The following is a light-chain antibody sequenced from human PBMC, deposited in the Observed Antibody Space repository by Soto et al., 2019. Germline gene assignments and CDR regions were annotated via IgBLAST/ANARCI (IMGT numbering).Light chain of an antibody. Sequence: QSVLTRPASVSGSPGQSITISCTGTNSDVGGYNYVSWYQHHPGKAPKLIIYDVTNRPSGVSNPFSGSKSGNTASLTISGLQPEDEADYYCSSYTTSNTRQIVFGTGTKVTVL. CDR2: DVT. V-gene: IGLV2-14*03. CDR1: NSDVGGYNY. J-gene: IGLJ1*01. CDR3: SSYTTSNTRQIV.